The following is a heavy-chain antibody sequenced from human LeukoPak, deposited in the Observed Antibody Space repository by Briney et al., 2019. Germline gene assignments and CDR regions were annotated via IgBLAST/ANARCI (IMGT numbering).Heavy chain of an antibody. Sequence: GGSLRLSCAASEFAFSTYNMNWVRQAPGKGLEWVSYISAGSSTTYYADSVEGRFTISRDNVENSLYLQMNSLRDEDTAVYYCARVAAGYSVNYFDYWGQGTLVTVSS. CDR1: EFAFSTYN. CDR3: ARVAAGYSVNYFDY. V-gene: IGHV3-48*02. CDR2: ISAGSSTT. D-gene: IGHD4-23*01. J-gene: IGHJ4*02.